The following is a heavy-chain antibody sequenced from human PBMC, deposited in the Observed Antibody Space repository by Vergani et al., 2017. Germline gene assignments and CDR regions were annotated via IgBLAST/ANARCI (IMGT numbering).Heavy chain of an antibody. D-gene: IGHD3-22*01. CDR2: IYHSGST. J-gene: IGHJ2*01. CDR1: GGSISSGGYS. CDR3: ARARYYYDSSGYYPYCYFDL. Sequence: QLQLQESGSGLVKPSQTLSLTCAVSGGSISSGGYSWSWIRQPPGKGLEWIGYIYHSGSTYYNPSLKSRVTISVDRSKNQFSLKLSSVTAADTAVYYCARARYYYDSSGYYPYCYFDLWGRGTLVTVSS. V-gene: IGHV4-30-2*01.